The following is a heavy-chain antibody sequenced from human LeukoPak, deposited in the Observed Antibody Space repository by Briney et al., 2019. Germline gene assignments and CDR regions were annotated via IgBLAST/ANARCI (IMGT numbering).Heavy chain of an antibody. D-gene: IGHD3-10*01. CDR3: ARDLHYYGSGP. V-gene: IGHV3-21*01. J-gene: IGHJ5*02. CDR1: GFNFRDYS. CDR2: ISGTSSYM. Sequence: GGSLRLSCVAYGFNFRDYSMNWVRQAPGKGLDWVSGISGTSSYMYYGDSVKGRFTVSRDNAKNSLYLQMESLRVEDTAVYYCARDLHYYGSGPWGQGTLVTVSS.